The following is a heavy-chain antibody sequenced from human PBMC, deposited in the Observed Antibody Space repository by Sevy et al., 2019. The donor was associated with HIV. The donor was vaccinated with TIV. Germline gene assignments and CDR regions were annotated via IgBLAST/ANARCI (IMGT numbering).Heavy chain of an antibody. CDR1: GFTFSAYW. CDR2: INQGGSEK. V-gene: IGHV3-7*01. D-gene: IGHD6-13*01. CDR3: ARALAAAASS. J-gene: IGHJ5*02. Sequence: GGSLRLSCAASGFTFSAYWMHWVRQAPGKGRGWVANINQGGSEKYYVDSVKGRFTISRDNAKNSLFLQMNSLRAEDTAVYYCARALAAAASSWGQGALVTVSS.